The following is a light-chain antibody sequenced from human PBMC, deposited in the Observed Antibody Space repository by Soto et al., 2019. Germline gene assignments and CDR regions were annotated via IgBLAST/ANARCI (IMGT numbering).Light chain of an antibody. CDR1: QSVSSSY. CDR2: GAS. CDR3: QQYGSSPRT. Sequence: EIVLTQSPGTLSLSPGERATLPCRASQSVSSSYLAWYQQKPGQAPRLLISGASSRATGIPDRFSGSGSGTDFTLTISRLEPEDFAVYYCQQYGSSPRTFGQGTKVEIK. J-gene: IGKJ1*01. V-gene: IGKV3-20*01.